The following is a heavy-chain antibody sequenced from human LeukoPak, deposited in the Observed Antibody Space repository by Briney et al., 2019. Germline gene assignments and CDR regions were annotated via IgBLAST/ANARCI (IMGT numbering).Heavy chain of an antibody. J-gene: IGHJ4*02. Sequence: SETLSPTCTVSGGSISSYYWSWIRQPPGKGLEWIGYILYSGTTNSNPSLKSRVTILVDTSKNQISLKLSSVTAADTAVYYCARMGGYSGYATHWGQGTLVTVSS. V-gene: IGHV4-59*08. CDR2: ILYSGTT. D-gene: IGHD5-12*01. CDR1: GGSISSYY. CDR3: ARMGGYSGYATH.